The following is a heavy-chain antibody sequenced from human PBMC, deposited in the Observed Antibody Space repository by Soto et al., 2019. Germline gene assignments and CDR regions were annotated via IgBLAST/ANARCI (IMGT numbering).Heavy chain of an antibody. CDR3: ARISSGGSWSLYYYYYGMDV. J-gene: IGHJ6*02. D-gene: IGHD2-15*01. V-gene: IGHV3-7*01. Sequence: GGSLRLSCAASGFTFSSYWMSWVRQAPGKGLEWVANIKQDGSEKYYVDSVKGRFTISRDNAKNSLYLQMNSLRAEDTAVYYCARISSGGSWSLYYYYYGMDVWGQGTTVTVS. CDR1: GFTFSSYW. CDR2: IKQDGSEK.